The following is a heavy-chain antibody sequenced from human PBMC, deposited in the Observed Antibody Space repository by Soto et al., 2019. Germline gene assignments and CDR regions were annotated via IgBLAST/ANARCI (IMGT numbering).Heavy chain of an antibody. CDR2: ISYDGSNK. CDR3: AKEPADV. CDR1: GFTFSSYG. Sequence: QVQLVESGGGVVQPGRSLRLSCAASGFTFSSYGMHWVRQAPGKGLEWVAAISYDGSNKYYADSVKGRFTISRDNSKNTLYLQMNSLRAEDTAVYYCAKEPADVWGQGTTVTVSS. J-gene: IGHJ6*02. V-gene: IGHV3-30*18.